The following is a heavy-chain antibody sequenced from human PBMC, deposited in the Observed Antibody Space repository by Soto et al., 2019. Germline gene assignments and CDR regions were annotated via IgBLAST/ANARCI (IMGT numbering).Heavy chain of an antibody. CDR2: IKQDGSEK. CDR1: GFTFSSHS. J-gene: IGHJ6*02. CDR3: ARASIAARRTQYSSGGYDYYYYCMDG. V-gene: IGHV3-7*03. Sequence: GGSLRLSCAASGFTFSSHSMSCVRQAPGKGLERVANIKQDGSEKYYVDSVKGRFTISRDNAKNSLYLQMNNLRAEDTAVAYCARASIAARRTQYSSGGYDYYYYCMDGWGQGTTVTVSS. D-gene: IGHD6-6*01.